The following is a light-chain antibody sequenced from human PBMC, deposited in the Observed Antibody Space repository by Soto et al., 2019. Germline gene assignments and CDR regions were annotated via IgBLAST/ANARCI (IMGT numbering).Light chain of an antibody. Sequence: QSVLTRPASVSGSPGQSITISCTGTSSDIGNYNLVSWFQQHPGKAPKLFIYEVNRRPSGVSDRLSGSKSANTASLTISGLQAEDEADYYCFSYAGAGTFVFGTGTKVTVL. V-gene: IGLV2-23*02. CDR3: FSYAGAGTFV. CDR1: SSDIGNYNL. CDR2: EVN. J-gene: IGLJ1*01.